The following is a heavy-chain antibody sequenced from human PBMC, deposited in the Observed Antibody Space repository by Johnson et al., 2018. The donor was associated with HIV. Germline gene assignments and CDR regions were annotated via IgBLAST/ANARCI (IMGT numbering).Heavy chain of an antibody. CDR1: GFTFSDYG. CDR2: ISFDGSNK. Sequence: QVQLVESGGGVVQPGGSLRLSCAASGFTFSDYGMHWVRQAPGKGLEWVAVISFDGSNKYYADPVKGRFTISRDNSKNTLYLQMNSLRPEDTAMFYCSKEESGSFLAFDIWGQGTMVTVSS. J-gene: IGHJ3*02. D-gene: IGHD1-26*01. CDR3: SKEESGSFLAFDI. V-gene: IGHV3-30*02.